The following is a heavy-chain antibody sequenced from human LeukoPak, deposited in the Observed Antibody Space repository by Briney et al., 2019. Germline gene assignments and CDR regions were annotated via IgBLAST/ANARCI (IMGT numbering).Heavy chain of an antibody. J-gene: IGHJ3*02. D-gene: IGHD6-6*01. CDR3: AKSYSSSSFDAFDI. CDR2: IYSGGST. CDR1: GFTVSSNY. Sequence: GGSLRLSCAASGFTVSSNYMSWVRQAPGKGLEWVSVIYSGGSTYYADSVKGRFTISRDNSKNTLYLQMNSLRAEDTAVYYCAKSYSSSSFDAFDIWGQGTMVTVSS. V-gene: IGHV3-53*01.